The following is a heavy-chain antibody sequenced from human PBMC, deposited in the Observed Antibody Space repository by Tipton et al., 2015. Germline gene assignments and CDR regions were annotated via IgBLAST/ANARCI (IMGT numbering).Heavy chain of an antibody. CDR1: GGSISNDTLY. D-gene: IGHD2/OR15-2a*01. CDR3: VRDKTFEAFDI. J-gene: IGHJ3*02. CDR2: VYYSGST. V-gene: IGHV4-61*01. Sequence: TLSLTCNVSGGSISNDTLYWGWIRQPPGKGLEWIGYVYYSGSTNYNPSLKSRVTISVDTSKNQFSLKLSSVTAADTAVYYCVRDKTFEAFDIWGQGTKVTVSS.